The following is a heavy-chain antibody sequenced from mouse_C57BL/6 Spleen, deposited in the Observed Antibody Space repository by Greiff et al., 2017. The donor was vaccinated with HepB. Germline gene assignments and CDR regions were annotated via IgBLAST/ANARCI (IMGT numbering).Heavy chain of an antibody. V-gene: IGHV14-4*01. D-gene: IGHD1-1*01. CDR2: IDPENGDT. J-gene: IGHJ2*01. Sequence: VQLQQSGAELVRPGASVKLSCTASGFNIKDDYMHWVKQRPEQGLEWIGWIDPENGDTEYASKFQGKATITADTSSNTAYLQLSSLTSEDTAVYYCTTWGYYYGSSYDYWGQGTTLTVSS. CDR3: TTWGYYYGSSYDY. CDR1: GFNIKDDY.